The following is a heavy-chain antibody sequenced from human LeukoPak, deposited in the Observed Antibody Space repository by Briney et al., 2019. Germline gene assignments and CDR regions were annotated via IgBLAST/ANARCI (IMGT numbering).Heavy chain of an antibody. J-gene: IGHJ4*02. D-gene: IGHD3-22*01. CDR1: GFTVNSDY. CDR3: AKDLNYYDSSGYYLRDY. Sequence: GGSLRLSCAASGFTVNSDYMSWVRQAPGKGLEWVSAISGSGGSTYYADSVKGRFTISRDNSKNTLYLQMNSLRAEDTAVYYCAKDLNYYDSSGYYLRDYWGQGTLVTVSS. V-gene: IGHV3-23*01. CDR2: ISGSGGST.